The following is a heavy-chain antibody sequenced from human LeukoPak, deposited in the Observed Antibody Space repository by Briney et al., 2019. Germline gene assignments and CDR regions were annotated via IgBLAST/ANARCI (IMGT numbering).Heavy chain of an antibody. D-gene: IGHD3-16*01. CDR2: IYHSGST. CDR3: ARDLGYGYYFDY. CDR1: GGSISSSNW. Sequence: PSETLSLTCAVSGGSISSSNWWSWVRQPPGKGLEWIGEIYHSGSTNYNPSLKSRVTKSVDKSKNQFSLKLSSVTAADTAVYYCARDLGYGYYFDYWGQGTLVTVSS. V-gene: IGHV4-4*02. J-gene: IGHJ4*02.